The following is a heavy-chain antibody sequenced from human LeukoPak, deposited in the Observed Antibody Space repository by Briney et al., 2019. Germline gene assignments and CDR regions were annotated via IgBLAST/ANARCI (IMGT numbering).Heavy chain of an antibody. Sequence: GGSLRLSCVASGFTFSSYWMHWVRQVPGKGLVWVSRINSDGSSTSYADSVRGRFTISRDNAKNTLYLQMNSLRAEDTAVYYCARAPPDRYGSVLDYWGQGTLVTVSS. CDR1: GFTFSSYW. D-gene: IGHD3-10*01. V-gene: IGHV3-74*01. CDR2: INSDGSST. J-gene: IGHJ4*02. CDR3: ARAPPDRYGSVLDY.